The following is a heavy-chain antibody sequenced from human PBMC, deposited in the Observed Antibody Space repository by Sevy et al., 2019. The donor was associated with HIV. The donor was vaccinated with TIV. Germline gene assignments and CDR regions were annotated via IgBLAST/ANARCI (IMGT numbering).Heavy chain of an antibody. CDR1: GFTFSSYS. CDR3: ARTKWELQVDY. Sequence: GGSLRLSCAASGFTFSSYSMNWVRQAPGKGLEWVSYISSSSSTIYYADSVNGRFTISRDNAKNSLYLQMNSLRAEDTAVYYCARTKWELQVDYWGQGTLVTVSS. D-gene: IGHD1-26*01. CDR2: ISSSSSTI. J-gene: IGHJ4*02. V-gene: IGHV3-48*01.